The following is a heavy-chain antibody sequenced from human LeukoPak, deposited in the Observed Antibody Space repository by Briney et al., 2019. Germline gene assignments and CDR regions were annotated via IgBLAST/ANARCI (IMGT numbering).Heavy chain of an antibody. CDR3: AKDRGDYGVH. CDR1: GFTFSSYS. Sequence: GGSLRLSCAASGFTFSSYSMNWVRQAPGKGLEWVSYISSSSTIYYADSVKGRFTISRDNSKNTLYLQMNSLRAEDTAVYYCAKDRGDYGVHWGQGTLVTVSS. J-gene: IGHJ4*02. D-gene: IGHD4-17*01. V-gene: IGHV3-48*01. CDR2: ISSSSTI.